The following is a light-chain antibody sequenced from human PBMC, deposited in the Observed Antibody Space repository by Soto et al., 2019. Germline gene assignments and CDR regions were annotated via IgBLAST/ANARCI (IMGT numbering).Light chain of an antibody. Sequence: DIQMTQSPSTLSASLGDRVTITCRASQTVNAWLAWYQHKPGKAPKPLIYDASSLESGVPARFXGSGSGTEFILTISSLQPDDVGTYYCQQYNTHSGTFGQGTKVE. CDR2: DAS. J-gene: IGKJ1*01. CDR1: QTVNAW. V-gene: IGKV1-5*01. CDR3: QQYNTHSGT.